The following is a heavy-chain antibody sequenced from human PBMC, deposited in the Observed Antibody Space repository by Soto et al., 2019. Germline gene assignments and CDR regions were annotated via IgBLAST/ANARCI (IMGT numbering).Heavy chain of an antibody. J-gene: IGHJ6*02. Sequence: SETLSLTCTFSGFSIISSSYYWVLIRQAPGQRLEWIGSIFYSGSTYYNPSLKSRVTMSVDTSKNQFSLKLSSVTAADTAVYYCARHITYCSAGSCYSDFPYYGMDIWGQGTTVT. CDR3: ARHITYCSAGSCYSDFPYYGMDI. V-gene: IGHV4-39*01. CDR2: IFYSGST. CDR1: GFSIISSSYY. D-gene: IGHD2-15*01.